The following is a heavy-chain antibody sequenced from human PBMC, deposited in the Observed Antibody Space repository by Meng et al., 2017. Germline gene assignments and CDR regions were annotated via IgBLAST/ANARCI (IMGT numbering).Heavy chain of an antibody. D-gene: IGHD6-13*01. V-gene: IGHV4-34*01. Sequence: SETLSLTCAVYGGSFSGYYWSWIRQPPGKGLEWIGEINHSGSTNYNPSLKSRVTISVDTSKNQFSLKLSSVTAADTAVYYCARDRIGVAAADNYYYGMDVWGQGTMVTVSS. J-gene: IGHJ6*02. CDR3: ARDRIGVAAADNYYYGMDV. CDR1: GGSFSGYY. CDR2: INHSGST.